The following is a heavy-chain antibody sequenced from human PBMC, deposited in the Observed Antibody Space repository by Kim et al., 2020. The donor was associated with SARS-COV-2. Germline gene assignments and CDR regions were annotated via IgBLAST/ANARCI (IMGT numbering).Heavy chain of an antibody. V-gene: IGHV1-69*13. CDR2: IIPIFGTA. Sequence: SVKVSCKASGGTFSSYAISWVRQAPGQGLEWMGGIIPIFGTANYAQKFQGRVTITADESTSTAYMELSSLRSEDTAVYYCASATKADITMVRVILELSWYYYYYGMDVWGQGTTVTVSS. CDR3: ASATKADITMVRVILELSWYYYYYGMDV. J-gene: IGHJ6*02. D-gene: IGHD3-10*01. CDR1: GGTFSSYA.